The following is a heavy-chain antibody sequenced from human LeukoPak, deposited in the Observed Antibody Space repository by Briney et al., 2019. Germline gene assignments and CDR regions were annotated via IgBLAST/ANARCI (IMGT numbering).Heavy chain of an antibody. J-gene: IGHJ4*02. CDR1: RFTFSSYS. CDR2: ISSSSSYI. CDR3: ARAPLRFLDIII. Sequence: PGGSLRLSCAASRFTFSSYSMNWVRQAPGKGLEWVSSISSSSSYIYYADSVKGRFTISRDNAKNSLYLQMNSLRAEDTAVYYCARAPLRFLDIIIWGQGTLVTVSS. D-gene: IGHD3-3*01. V-gene: IGHV3-21*01.